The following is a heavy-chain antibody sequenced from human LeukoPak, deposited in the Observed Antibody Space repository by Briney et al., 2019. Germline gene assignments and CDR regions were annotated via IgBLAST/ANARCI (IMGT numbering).Heavy chain of an antibody. J-gene: IGHJ2*01. CDR2: IRSKAYGGTT. D-gene: IGHD6-19*01. V-gene: IGHV3-49*03. Sequence: GGSLRLSCTASGFTFGDYGMSWFRQAPGKGLEWVGFIRSKAYGGTTEYAASVKGRFTISRDNSKNTLYLQMNSLRAEDTAVYYCARDHYDSSGWYNWYFDLWGRGTLVTVSS. CDR3: ARDHYDSSGWYNWYFDL. CDR1: GFTFGDYG.